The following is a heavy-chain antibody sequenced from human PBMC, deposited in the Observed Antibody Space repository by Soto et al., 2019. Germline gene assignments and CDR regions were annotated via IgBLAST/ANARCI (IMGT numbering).Heavy chain of an antibody. CDR1: GFTFSSYG. J-gene: IGHJ4*02. CDR3: ARGYTIFCLVIQAIDY. D-gene: IGHD3-9*01. Sequence: GGSLRLSCAASGFTFSSYGMHWVRQAPGKGLEWVAVIWYDGSNKYYADSVKGRFTISRDNSKNTLYLQMNSLRAEDTAVYYCARGYTIFCLVIQAIDYWGQGTLVTVSS. V-gene: IGHV3-33*01. CDR2: IWYDGSNK.